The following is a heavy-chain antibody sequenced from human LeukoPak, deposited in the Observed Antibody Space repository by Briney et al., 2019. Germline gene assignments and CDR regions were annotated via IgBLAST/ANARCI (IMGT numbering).Heavy chain of an antibody. CDR1: GFTFSSYA. V-gene: IGHV3-30-3*01. Sequence: GGSLRLSCAASGFTFSSYAMHWVRQAPGKGLEWVAVISYDGSNKYYADSVKGRFTISRDNSKNTLYLQMNSLRAEDTAVYYCARDEAVVPAAPDYWGQGTLVIVSS. CDR3: ARDEAVVPAAPDY. D-gene: IGHD2-2*01. J-gene: IGHJ4*02. CDR2: ISYDGSNK.